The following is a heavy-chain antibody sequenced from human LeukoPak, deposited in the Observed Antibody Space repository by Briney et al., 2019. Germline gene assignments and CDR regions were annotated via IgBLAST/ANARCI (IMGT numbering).Heavy chain of an antibody. CDR3: ASQYTSSRIFDD. Sequence: PGGSLRLSCAGSGFIFSDYYMSWIRQAPGKGLEWVSSISSSSTYIYYADSVKGRFTVSRDNAKNSLYLQMNSLRAEDTAVYFCASQYTSSRIFDDWGQGTLVTVSS. CDR1: GFIFSDYY. J-gene: IGHJ4*02. D-gene: IGHD6-13*01. CDR2: ISSSSTYI. V-gene: IGHV3-11*06.